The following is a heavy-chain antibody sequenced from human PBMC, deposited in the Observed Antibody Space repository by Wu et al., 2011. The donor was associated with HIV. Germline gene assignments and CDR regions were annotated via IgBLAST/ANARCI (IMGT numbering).Heavy chain of an antibody. CDR2: INPNSGGT. V-gene: IGHV1-2*02. J-gene: IGHJ4*02. Sequence: QVQLVQSGAEVKKPGASVKVSCKASGYTFTAYYMHWVRQAPGQGLEWMGWINPNSGGTNYAQKFQGRVTMTRDTSISTAYMELSRLRSDDTAVYYCARGFTMIVVVNYSDYWGQGNPGHRLL. CDR1: GYTFTAYY. D-gene: IGHD3-22*01. CDR3: ARGFTMIVVVNYSDY.